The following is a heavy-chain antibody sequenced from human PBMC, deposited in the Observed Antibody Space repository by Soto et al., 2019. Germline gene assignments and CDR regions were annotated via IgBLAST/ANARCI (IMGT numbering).Heavy chain of an antibody. Sequence: GGSLGLSCAASGFTFSSYAVHWVRPAQGKGLEWVAVIICGGSKKYYADSVKGRSTISRDNAKNSLYLQMNSLRAEDTAVYYCARDLITRKSNWSALWGQGTLVTVSS. J-gene: IGHJ5*02. CDR1: GFTFSSYA. V-gene: IGHV3-30*04. D-gene: IGHD2-8*01. CDR3: ARDLITRKSNWSAL. CDR2: IICGGSKK.